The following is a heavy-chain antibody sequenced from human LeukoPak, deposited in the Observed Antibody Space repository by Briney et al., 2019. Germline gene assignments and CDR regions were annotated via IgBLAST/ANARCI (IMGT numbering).Heavy chain of an antibody. CDR1: GDTFTSYY. CDR2: IYPRDGST. J-gene: IGHJ4*02. Sequence: ASVKVSCKASGDTFTSYYIHWVRQAPGQGLEWMGLIYPRDGSTSYAQKLQGRVTVTRDTSTSTVHMELSGLRSEDTAVYYCASDQEGFDYWGQGTLVTVSS. CDR3: ASDQEGFDY. V-gene: IGHV1-46*04.